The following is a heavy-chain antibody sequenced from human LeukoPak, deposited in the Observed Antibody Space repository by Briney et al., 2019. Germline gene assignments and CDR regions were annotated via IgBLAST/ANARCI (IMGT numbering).Heavy chain of an antibody. V-gene: IGHV1-18*01. CDR3: ARDGELPGFDY. CDR1: GYTFTSYG. Sequence: ASVKVSCKASGYTFTSYGISWVRQAPGQGLEWMGWISAYNGNTNYAQKLQGRVTMTTDTSTSTVYMELRSLRSDDTAVYYCARDGELPGFDYWGQGTLVTVSS. J-gene: IGHJ4*02. D-gene: IGHD3-10*01. CDR2: ISAYNGNT.